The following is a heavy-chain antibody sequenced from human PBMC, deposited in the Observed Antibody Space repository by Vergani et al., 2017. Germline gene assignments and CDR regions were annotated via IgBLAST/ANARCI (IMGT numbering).Heavy chain of an antibody. CDR2: ISGSGGST. CDR3: AKDLSYYDFWGGYYTGDY. D-gene: IGHD3-3*01. CDR1: GFTFSSYA. V-gene: IGHV3-23*01. Sequence: EVQLLESGGGLVQPGGSLRLSCAASGFTFSSYAMSWVRQAPGKGLEWVSAISGSGGSTYYADSVKGRFTISRDNSKNTLYLQMNSLRAEDTAVYYCAKDLSYYDFWGGYYTGDYWGQGTLVTVSS. J-gene: IGHJ4*02.